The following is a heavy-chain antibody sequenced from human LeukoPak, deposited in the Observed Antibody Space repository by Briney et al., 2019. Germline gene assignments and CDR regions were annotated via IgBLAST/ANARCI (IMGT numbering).Heavy chain of an antibody. CDR2: IYTSGST. CDR3: ARSLRWRGXYDY. D-gene: IGHD3-3*01. CDR1: GGSISSYY. Sequence: SETLSLTCTVSGGSISSYYWSWIRQPAGKGLEWIGRIYTSGSTNYNPSLKSRVTISVDTSKNQFSLKLSSVTAADTAVYYCARSLRWRGXYDYWGQGXLVTVSS. V-gene: IGHV4-4*07. J-gene: IGHJ4*02.